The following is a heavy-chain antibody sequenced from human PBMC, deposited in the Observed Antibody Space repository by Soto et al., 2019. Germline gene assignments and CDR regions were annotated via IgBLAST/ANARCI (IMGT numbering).Heavy chain of an antibody. J-gene: IGHJ4*02. CDR1: GGSISSGGYY. CDR2: IYYSGTT. Sequence: PSETLSLTCTVSGGSISSGGYYWSWIRQHPGKGLEWIGYIYYSGTTYYNPSLKSRVTISVDTSKNQFSLKLDSVTAADTAVYYCARTEWLQAFDFWSQGALVTVSS. CDR3: ARTEWLQAFDF. D-gene: IGHD5-12*01. V-gene: IGHV4-31*03.